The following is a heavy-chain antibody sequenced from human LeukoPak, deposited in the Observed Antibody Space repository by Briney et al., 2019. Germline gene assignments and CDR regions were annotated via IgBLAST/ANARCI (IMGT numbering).Heavy chain of an antibody. D-gene: IGHD3-10*01. CDR2: INSDGYSI. CDR3: ARYYASANYFDS. Sequence: GGSLRLSCAASRFTFSSYWMHWVRQAPGKGLVWVSRINSDGYSITYADSVKGRFTISRDNAKNTLYLQMNSLRAEDTAVYYCARYYASANYFDSWGQGTLVTVSS. V-gene: IGHV3-74*03. J-gene: IGHJ4*02. CDR1: RFTFSSYW.